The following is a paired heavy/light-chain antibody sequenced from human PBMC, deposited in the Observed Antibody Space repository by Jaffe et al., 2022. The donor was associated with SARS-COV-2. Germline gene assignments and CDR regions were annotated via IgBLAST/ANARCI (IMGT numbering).Light chain of an antibody. J-gene: IGLJ3*02. CDR2: YFSDSDK. Sequence: QPVLTQPPSSSASPGESARLTCTLPSDFNVGNYIIYWYQQKPGSPPRYLLYYFSDSDKGQGSGVPSRFSGSKDASTNTGVLLISGLQSEDEADYYCMIWPTNASGVFGGGTKVTVL. V-gene: IGLV5-37*01. CDR3: MIWPTNASGV. CDR1: SDFNVGNYI.
Heavy chain of an antibody. D-gene: IGHD2-15*01. J-gene: IGHJ4*02. CDR3: ARETVRGPCDF. V-gene: IGHV6-1*01. CDR2: TYYRSKWYN. CDR1: GDSVSSSTAA. Sequence: QVQLQQSGPGLVKPSQTLSLTCAISGDSVSSSTAAWNWIRQSPSRGLEWLGRTYYRSKWYNDYAASVKSRLTINADTSKNQISLQLNSVTPEDTAVYYCARETVRGPCDFWGQGTLVNVSS.